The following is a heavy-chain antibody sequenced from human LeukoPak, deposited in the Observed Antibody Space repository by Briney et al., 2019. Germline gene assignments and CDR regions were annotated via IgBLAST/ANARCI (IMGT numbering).Heavy chain of an antibody. CDR3: ARVTFPYCGGDCREYFQH. V-gene: IGHV3-21*01. D-gene: IGHD2-21*02. Sequence: GGSLRLSCAASGFTFSSYSMNWVRQAPGKGLEWVSSISSSSSYIYYAGSVKGRFTISRDNAKNSLYLQMNSLRAEDTAVYYCARVTFPYCGGDCREYFQHWGQGTLVTVSS. CDR1: GFTFSSYS. J-gene: IGHJ1*01. CDR2: ISSSSSYI.